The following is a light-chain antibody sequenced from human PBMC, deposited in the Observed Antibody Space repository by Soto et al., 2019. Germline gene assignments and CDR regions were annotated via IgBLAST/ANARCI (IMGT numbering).Light chain of an antibody. CDR1: QSVSGN. CDR2: GAS. V-gene: IGKV3-15*01. J-gene: IGKJ4*01. CDR3: QQYNNWPPLT. Sequence: EIVMTQSTATLSVSPRERATLSCRASQSVSGNLAWYQQKPGQAPRLLIYGASTRATGIPARFSGSGSGTEFTLTISSLQSEDFAIYYCQQYNNWPPLTFGGGTKVEIK.